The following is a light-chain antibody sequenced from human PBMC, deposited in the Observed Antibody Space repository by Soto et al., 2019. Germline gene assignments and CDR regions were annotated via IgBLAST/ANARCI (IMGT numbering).Light chain of an antibody. CDR3: SSYTTSSTRV. CDR2: EVT. Sequence: ALTQPASVSGPPGQSIAISCTGSSSDVGIYNYVSWYQQHPGKVPKLIIYEVTNRPSGVSNRFSGSKSGNTASLTISGLQAEDEADYYCSSYTTSSTRVFGTGTKVTVL. CDR1: SSDVGIYNY. V-gene: IGLV2-14*01. J-gene: IGLJ1*01.